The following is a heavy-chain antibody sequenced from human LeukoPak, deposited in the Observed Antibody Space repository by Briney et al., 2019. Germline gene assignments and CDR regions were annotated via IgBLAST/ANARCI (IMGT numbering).Heavy chain of an antibody. CDR1: GFTFSSYA. J-gene: IGHJ6*04. CDR2: ISGSGGST. Sequence: GGSLRLSCAASGFTFSSYAMSWVRQAPGKGLEWVSAISGSGGSTYYADSVKGRLTISRDNAKNSLYLQMNSLRAEDTAVYYCAELGITMIGGVWGKGTTVTISS. CDR3: AELGITMIGGV. V-gene: IGHV3-23*01. D-gene: IGHD3-10*02.